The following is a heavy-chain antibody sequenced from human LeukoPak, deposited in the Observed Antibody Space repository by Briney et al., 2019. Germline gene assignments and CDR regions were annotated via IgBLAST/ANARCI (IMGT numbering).Heavy chain of an antibody. CDR2: INAGNGNT. D-gene: IGHD6-13*01. J-gene: IGHJ4*02. V-gene: IGHV1-3*01. CDR1: GYTFTSYA. CDR3: ARSPIGYSSSWRPNFDY. Sequence: GASVKVSCKASGYTFTSYAMHWVRQAPGQRLEWMGWINAGNGNTKYSQKFQGRVTITRDTSASTAYMELSSLRSEDTAVYYCARSPIGYSSSWRPNFDYWGQGTLVTVSS.